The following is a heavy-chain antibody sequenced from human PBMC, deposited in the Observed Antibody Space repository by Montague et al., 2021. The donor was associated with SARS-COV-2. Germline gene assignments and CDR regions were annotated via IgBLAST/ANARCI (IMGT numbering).Heavy chain of an antibody. Sequence: SLRLSCAASGFTFDDYAMHWVRQAPGKGLEWVSGISWNSGSIGYXDSVKGRSTISRDNAKNSLYLQMNSLRAEDTALYYCAKDMGPYGSGPYGMDVWGQGTTVTVSS. J-gene: IGHJ6*02. CDR2: ISWNSGSI. D-gene: IGHD3-10*01. V-gene: IGHV3-9*01. CDR1: GFTFDDYA. CDR3: AKDMGPYGSGPYGMDV.